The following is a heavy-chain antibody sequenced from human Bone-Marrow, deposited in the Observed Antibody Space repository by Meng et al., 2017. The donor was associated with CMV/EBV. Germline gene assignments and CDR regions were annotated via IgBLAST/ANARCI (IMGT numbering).Heavy chain of an antibody. J-gene: IGHJ6*02. CDR2: IWYDGSNK. CDR1: GFTFSSYG. CDR3: AKVSRIVVVPAATPYHGMDV. D-gene: IGHD2-2*02. Sequence: GSLRLSCAASGFTFSSYGMHWVRQAPGKGLEWVAVIWYDGSNKYYADSVKGRFTISRDNSKNTLYLQMNSLRAEDTAVYYCAKVSRIVVVPAATPYHGMDVWGQGTTVTVSS. V-gene: IGHV3-33*06.